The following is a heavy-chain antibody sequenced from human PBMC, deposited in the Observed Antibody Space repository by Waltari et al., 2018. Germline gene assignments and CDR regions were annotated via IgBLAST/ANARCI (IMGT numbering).Heavy chain of an antibody. CDR1: GFTFSSYA. CDR3: AKDQFITMIVGRPYNAFDI. Sequence: EVQLLESGGGLVQPGGSLRLSCAASGFTFSSYAMSWVRQAPGKGLEWVSAISGSGGSTYYADSVKGRFTISRDNSKNTLYLQMNSLRAEDTAVYYCAKDQFITMIVGRPYNAFDIWGQGTMVTVSS. V-gene: IGHV3-23*01. CDR2: ISGSGGST. J-gene: IGHJ3*02. D-gene: IGHD3-22*01.